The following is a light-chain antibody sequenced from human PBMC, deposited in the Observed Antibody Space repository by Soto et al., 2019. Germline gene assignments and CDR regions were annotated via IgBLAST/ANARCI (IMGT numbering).Light chain of an antibody. V-gene: IGKV3-11*01. CDR2: EAF. Sequence: EIVLTQSPATLSLSPGQRATLACRASQSVSSNLDWYQQKPGQAPRLLIYEAFNRATGIPARFSGSGSGTDFTLTISSLEPEDFAVYYCQQRSNWPITFGQGTRLEIK. CDR1: QSVSSN. CDR3: QQRSNWPIT. J-gene: IGKJ5*01.